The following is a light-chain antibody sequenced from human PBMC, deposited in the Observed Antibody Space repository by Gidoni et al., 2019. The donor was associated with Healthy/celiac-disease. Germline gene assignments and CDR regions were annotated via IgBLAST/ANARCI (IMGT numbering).Light chain of an antibody. CDR1: QSISSY. CDR2: AAS. J-gene: IGKJ3*01. Sequence: DIQTTKSPSSLSASVGDRVTITCRASQSISSYLNWYQQKPGKAPKLLIYAASSLQSGVPSRFSGSGSGTDFTLTISSLQPEDFATYYCQQGYSTPFTFGAGTKVDIK. CDR3: QQGYSTPFT. V-gene: IGKV1-39*01.